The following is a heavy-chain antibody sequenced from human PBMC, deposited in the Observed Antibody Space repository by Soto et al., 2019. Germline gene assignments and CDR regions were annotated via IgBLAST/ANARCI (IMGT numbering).Heavy chain of an antibody. J-gene: IGHJ4*02. Sequence: GESLKISCKLSGYSISINAIALVRQMPGKGLEWMGLIYPHDSDIRYSPSFEGRVTISADTSANTAYLHFRALKASDTAVYYCARSQALDFWGQGTMVTVSS. CDR2: IYPHDSDI. V-gene: IGHV5-51*01. CDR1: GYSISINA. CDR3: ARSQALDF.